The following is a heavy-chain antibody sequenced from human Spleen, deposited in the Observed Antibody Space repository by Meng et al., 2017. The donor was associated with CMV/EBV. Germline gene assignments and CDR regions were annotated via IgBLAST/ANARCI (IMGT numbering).Heavy chain of an antibody. V-gene: IGHV1-2*02. D-gene: IGHD5-24*01. J-gene: IGHJ4*02. CDR3: ARALRDGYNYPSVY. Sequence: SGYTFTGYYIHWVRQAPGQGLEWMGWINPNSRGTNYAQKFQGRVTMTRDTSISTAYMELTRLRSDDTAVYYCARALRDGYNYPSVYWGQGTLVTVSS. CDR2: INPNSRGT. CDR1: GYTFTGYY.